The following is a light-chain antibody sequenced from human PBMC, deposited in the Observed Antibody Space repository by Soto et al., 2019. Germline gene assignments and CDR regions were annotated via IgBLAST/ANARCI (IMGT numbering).Light chain of an antibody. J-gene: IGLJ1*01. V-gene: IGLV2-14*01. CDR3: ASYTTSSTDV. CDR2: DVS. CDR1: SSDVGGYSY. Sequence: QSALTQPASVSGSPGQSIAISCTGTSSDVGGYSYVSWYQQQPGKAPKLVISDVSNRPSGVSDRFSGSESGNTASLTISGLQTEDEADYCCASYTTSSTDVFGTGTKLTVL.